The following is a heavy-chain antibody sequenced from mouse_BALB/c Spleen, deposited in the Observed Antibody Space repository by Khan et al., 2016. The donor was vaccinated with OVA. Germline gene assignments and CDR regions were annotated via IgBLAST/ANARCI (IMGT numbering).Heavy chain of an antibody. D-gene: IGHD4-1*01. V-gene: IGHV1S136*01. CDR3: AREASNWDFSCTY. J-gene: IGHJ3*01. CDR2: INPYNDGI. Sequence: VQLQQSGPDLVKPGASVKMSCKASGYTFTNYVMHWVKQKPEQGLEWIGYINPYNDGISYNEKFKGKATLTSDKSSSTAYMELSSLPSADSAVYYSAREASNWDFSCTYWGQGTLVTVSA. CDR1: GYTFTNYV.